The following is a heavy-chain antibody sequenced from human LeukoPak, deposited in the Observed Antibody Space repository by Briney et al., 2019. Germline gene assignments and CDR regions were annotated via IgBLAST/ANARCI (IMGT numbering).Heavy chain of an antibody. CDR2: IYYSGST. D-gene: IGHD2-2*01. J-gene: IGHJ6*03. CDR3: AHLRQSVPAATYYYYYMDV. Sequence: PSETLSLTCTVSGGSISSYYWSWIRQPPGKGLEWIGYIYYSGSTNYNPSLKSRVTISVDTSKNQFSLKLSSVTAADTAVYYCAHLRQSVPAATYYYYYMDVWGKGTTVTVSS. V-gene: IGHV4-59*01. CDR1: GGSISSYY.